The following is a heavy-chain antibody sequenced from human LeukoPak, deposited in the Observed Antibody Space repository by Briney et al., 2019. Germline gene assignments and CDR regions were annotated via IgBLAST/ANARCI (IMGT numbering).Heavy chain of an antibody. CDR1: GGTFSSYA. Sequence: ASVKVSCKASGGTFSSYAISWVRQAPGQGLEWMGWISAYNGNTNYAQKLQGRVTMTTDTSTSTAYMELGSLRSDDTAVYYCARATPYDSSGYYHLYYYGMDVWGQGTTVTVSS. CDR3: ARATPYDSSGYYHLYYYGMDV. D-gene: IGHD3-22*01. J-gene: IGHJ6*02. CDR2: ISAYNGNT. V-gene: IGHV1-18*01.